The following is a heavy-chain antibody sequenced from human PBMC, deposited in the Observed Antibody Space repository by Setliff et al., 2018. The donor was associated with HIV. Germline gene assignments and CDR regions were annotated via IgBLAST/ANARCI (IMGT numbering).Heavy chain of an antibody. V-gene: IGHV1-18*01. CDR3: ARAATPNWGYHYYYYMDV. D-gene: IGHD7-27*01. CDR1: GYTFTSYG. CDR2: ISAYNGNT. Sequence: GASVKVSCKASGYTFTSYGISWVRQAPGQGLEWRGWISAYNGNTNYAQKRQGRVTMTTDTATNTAYMELRSLRSDDTAVYYCARAATPNWGYHYYYYMDVWGKGTTVTVSS. J-gene: IGHJ6*03.